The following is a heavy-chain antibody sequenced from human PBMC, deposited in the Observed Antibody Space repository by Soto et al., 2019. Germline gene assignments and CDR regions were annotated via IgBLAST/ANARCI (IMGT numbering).Heavy chain of an antibody. V-gene: IGHV4-39*07. CDR3: ARDGDGRMTTNPYYYNGMDV. Sequence: SETLSLTCTVSGGSVSSSSYYWGWIRQPPGKGLEWIGSIYTSGSTNYNASLKSRVSISLDTSNYQFSLKLSSVTAADTAVYYCARDGDGRMTTNPYYYNGMDVWGPGTTVTVSS. D-gene: IGHD4-4*01. CDR2: IYTSGST. J-gene: IGHJ6*02. CDR1: GGSVSSSSYY.